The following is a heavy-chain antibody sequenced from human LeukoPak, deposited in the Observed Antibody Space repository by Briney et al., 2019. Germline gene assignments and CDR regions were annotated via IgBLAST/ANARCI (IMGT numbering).Heavy chain of an antibody. J-gene: IGHJ4*02. CDR3: AKDRTYCSGGSCYNGFDY. CDR2: ISGSGGST. Sequence: GGSLRLSCAASGFTFSTYTMSWVRLAPGKGLEWVSAISGSGGSTYYADSVKGRFTISRDNSKNTLYLQMNSLRAEDTAVYFCAKDRTYCSGGSCYNGFDYWGQGTLVTVSS. CDR1: GFTFSTYT. D-gene: IGHD2-15*01. V-gene: IGHV3-23*01.